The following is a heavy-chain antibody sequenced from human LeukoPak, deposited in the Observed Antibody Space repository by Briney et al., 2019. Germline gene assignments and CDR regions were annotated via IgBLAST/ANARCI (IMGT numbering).Heavy chain of an antibody. CDR1: GGSFSGYY. CDR2: INHIGST. V-gene: IGHV4-34*01. D-gene: IGHD5-18*01. J-gene: IGHJ6*03. Sequence: SEPLSLTCAVYGGSFSGYYWSWIRQPPGKGLEWIGEINHIGSTNYNPSLKSRVTISVDTSKCQCSLKLSSVTAADTAVYYCARGPSYGHYYYYYYMDVWGKGTTVTVSS. CDR3: ARGPSYGHYYYYYYMDV.